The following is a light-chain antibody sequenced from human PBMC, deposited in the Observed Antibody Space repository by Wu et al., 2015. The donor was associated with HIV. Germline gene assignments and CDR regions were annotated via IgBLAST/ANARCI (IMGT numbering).Light chain of an antibody. J-gene: IGKJ1*01. CDR1: QSVSSAY. V-gene: IGKV3-20*01. CDR2: GVS. CDR3: QQYDTLPPT. Sequence: EIVLTQFPGTLSLSPGERATLSCRASQSVSSAYLAWYQQRPGQAPRLLIFGVSSRATGIPDRFGGSGSGTDFTLTINRLEPEDFAVYFCQQYDTLPPTFGQGTRVEIK.